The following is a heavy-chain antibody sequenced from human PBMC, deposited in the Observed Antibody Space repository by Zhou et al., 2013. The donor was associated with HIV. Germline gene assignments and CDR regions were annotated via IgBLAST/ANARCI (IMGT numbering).Heavy chain of an antibody. V-gene: IGHV1-69*04. CDR1: GGTFSSHG. J-gene: IGHJ5*02. CDR3: ARDVGYSESFRKATTYFDP. D-gene: IGHD1-26*01. Sequence: QVQLVQSGAEVKNPGSSVKVSCKTSGGTFSSHGISWVRQTPGQGLEWMGRIIPIYGIVNYAQKFQGKVRISADRGTSTAYMDLSSLRFEDTAVYYCARDVGYSESFRKATTYFDPWGQGTLVTVSS. CDR2: IIPIYGIV.